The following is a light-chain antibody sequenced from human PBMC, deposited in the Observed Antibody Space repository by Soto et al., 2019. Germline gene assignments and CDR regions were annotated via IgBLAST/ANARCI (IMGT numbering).Light chain of an antibody. CDR2: DVN. CDR3: SSYAGSNNFVL. Sequence: QSALTQPPSASGSPGQSVTISCTGTSSDIGGYNYVSWYQQHPGKAPKLMIYDVNKQPSGVPDRFSGSKSGNTASLTVSGLQAEDEADYYCSSYAGSNNFVLFGGGTKLTVL. CDR1: SSDIGGYNY. J-gene: IGLJ2*01. V-gene: IGLV2-8*01.